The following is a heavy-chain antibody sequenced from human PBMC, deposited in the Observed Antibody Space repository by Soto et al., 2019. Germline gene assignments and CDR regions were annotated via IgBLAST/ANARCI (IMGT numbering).Heavy chain of an antibody. J-gene: IGHJ4*02. CDR2: ISAYNGNT. CDR3: ARAQYYYDRSGLSY. D-gene: IGHD3-22*01. CDR1: GYTFTSYG. Sequence: ASVKVSCKASGYTFTSYGISWVRQAPGQGLEWMGWISAYNGNTNYAQKLQGRVTMTTDTSTSTAYMELRSLRSDDTAVYYCARAQYYYDRSGLSYWGQGSLVTVSS. V-gene: IGHV1-18*01.